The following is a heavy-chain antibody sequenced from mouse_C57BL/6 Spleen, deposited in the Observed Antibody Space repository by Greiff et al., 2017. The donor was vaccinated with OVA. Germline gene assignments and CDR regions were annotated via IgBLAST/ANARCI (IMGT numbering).Heavy chain of an antibody. CDR3: ARVWYYGSNVGPWFAY. J-gene: IGHJ3*01. D-gene: IGHD2-1*01. CDR1: GFTFSDYG. Sequence: EVKLMESGGGLVKPGGSLKLSCAASGFTFSDYGMHWVRQAPEKGLEWVAYISSGSSTIYYADTVKGRFTISRDNAKNTLFLQMTSLRSEDTAMYYCARVWYYGSNVGPWFAYWGQGTLVTVSA. CDR2: ISSGSSTI. V-gene: IGHV5-17*01.